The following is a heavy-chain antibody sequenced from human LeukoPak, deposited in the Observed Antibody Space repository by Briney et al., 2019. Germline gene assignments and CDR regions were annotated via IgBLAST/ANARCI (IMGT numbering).Heavy chain of an antibody. D-gene: IGHD1-26*01. CDR1: GFTFSSCP. CDR2: ISGDGGST. J-gene: IGHJ4*02. Sequence: PGGSLRLSCAASGFTFSSCPMHWVRQAPGKGLEYVSAISGDGGSTYYANSVKGRFTISRDNSKNTLYLQMGSLRSEDMAVYYCARAHGSYYGDFDYWGQGTLVTVSS. V-gene: IGHV3-64*01. CDR3: ARAHGSYYGDFDY.